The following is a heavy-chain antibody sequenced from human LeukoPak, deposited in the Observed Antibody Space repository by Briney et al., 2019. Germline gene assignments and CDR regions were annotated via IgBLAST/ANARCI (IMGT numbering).Heavy chain of an antibody. V-gene: IGHV3-30*04. CDR2: ISFDGSHK. Sequence: GGSLRLSCAASGFTFSSHPMHWVRQAPGKGLEWVAVISFDGSHKYYADSVTGRFTISRDDSKNTLYLQMDSLRTDDTAMYYCARDFGITWAQYYFDYWGQGTLVTVSS. CDR1: GFTFSSHP. CDR3: ARDFGITWAQYYFDY. J-gene: IGHJ4*02. D-gene: IGHD3-10*01.